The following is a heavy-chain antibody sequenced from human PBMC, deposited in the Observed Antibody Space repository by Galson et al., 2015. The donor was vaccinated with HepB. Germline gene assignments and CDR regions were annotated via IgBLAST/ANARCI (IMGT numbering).Heavy chain of an antibody. CDR1: GLTLSSYA. J-gene: IGHJ4*02. V-gene: IGHV3-30*04. CDR2: ISYDGSNK. D-gene: IGHD3-22*01. CDR3: ARDYYDSSGYTEFDY. Sequence: SLRLSCAASGLTLSSYAMHWVRQAPGKGLEWVAVISYDGSNKYYADSVKGRFTISRDNSKNTLYLQMNSLRAEDTAVYYCARDYYDSSGYTEFDYWGQGTLVTVSS.